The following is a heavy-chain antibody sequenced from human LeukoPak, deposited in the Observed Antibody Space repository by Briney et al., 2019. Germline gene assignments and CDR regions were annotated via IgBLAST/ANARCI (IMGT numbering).Heavy chain of an antibody. Sequence: PGGPLRLSCAASGFTVSSNYMSWVRQAPGKGLEWVSVIYSGGNTYYADSVKGRFTISRDNSKNTLYLQMNSLRVEDTAVYYCARDQDWNPYWGQGTLVTVSS. CDR1: GFTVSSNY. CDR2: IYSGGNT. J-gene: IGHJ4*02. V-gene: IGHV3-53*01. CDR3: ARDQDWNPY. D-gene: IGHD1-1*01.